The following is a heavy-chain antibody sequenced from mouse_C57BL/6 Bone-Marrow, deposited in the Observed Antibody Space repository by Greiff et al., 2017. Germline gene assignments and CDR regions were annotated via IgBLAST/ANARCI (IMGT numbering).Heavy chain of an antibody. CDR3: ARGCNYGGYYFDY. D-gene: IGHD2-4*01. Sequence: VKLMESGAELVKPGASVKMSCKASGYTFTTYPIEWMKQNHGKSLEWIGNFHPYNDDTKYNEKFKGKATLTVEKSSSTVYLELSRLTSDDSAVYYCARGCNYGGYYFDYWGQGTTLTGSS. CDR1: GYTFTTYP. CDR2: FHPYNDDT. V-gene: IGHV1-47*01. J-gene: IGHJ2*01.